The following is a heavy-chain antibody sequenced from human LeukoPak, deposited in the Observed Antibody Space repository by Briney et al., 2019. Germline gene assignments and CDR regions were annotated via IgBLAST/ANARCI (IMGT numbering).Heavy chain of an antibody. D-gene: IGHD2-15*01. J-gene: IGHJ6*02. Sequence: GRSLRLSCAASGFTFSIYGMHWVRQAPGKGLEWVAVVSYDGTDKYYPDSVKGRFIISRDNSKNTIYLQMNSLRPEDTAVYYCAKDLGYRDYYAMDVWGQGTTVTVSS. V-gene: IGHV3-30*18. CDR2: VSYDGTDK. CDR1: GFTFSIYG. CDR3: AKDLGYRDYYAMDV.